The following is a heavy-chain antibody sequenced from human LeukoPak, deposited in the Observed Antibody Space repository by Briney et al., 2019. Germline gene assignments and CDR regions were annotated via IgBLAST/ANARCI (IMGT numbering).Heavy chain of an antibody. Sequence: QAGGSLRLSCAASGFTFNRYGMHWIRQAPGKGLEWVTFIRNDGTDKYYTDSVRGRFTISRDSSKNTVYLQVNSLRIEDTAVYYCARDFEWTFDFWGHGTLISVSS. CDR1: GFTFNRYG. V-gene: IGHV3-30*02. D-gene: IGHD3-3*01. CDR3: ARDFEWTFDF. J-gene: IGHJ4*01. CDR2: IRNDGTDK.